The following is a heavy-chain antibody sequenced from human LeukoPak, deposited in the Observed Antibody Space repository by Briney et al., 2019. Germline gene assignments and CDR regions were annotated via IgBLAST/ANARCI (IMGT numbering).Heavy chain of an antibody. D-gene: IGHD3-22*01. Sequence: SETLSLTCTVSGGSISSSSYYWGWIRQPPGKGLEWIGSIYYSGSTYYNPSLKSRVTISVDTSENQFSLKLSSVTAADTAVYYCARTSPEYYYDSSGYFFDIWGRGTMVTVSS. CDR2: IYYSGST. V-gene: IGHV4-39*07. CDR3: ARTSPEYYYDSSGYFFDI. CDR1: GGSISSSSYY. J-gene: IGHJ3*02.